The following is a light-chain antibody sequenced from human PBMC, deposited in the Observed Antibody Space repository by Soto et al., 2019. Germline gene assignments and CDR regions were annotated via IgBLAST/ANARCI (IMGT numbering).Light chain of an antibody. CDR3: GTWDDSLSAVV. CDR2: DNS. CDR1: SSNIGVKS. J-gene: IGLJ2*01. Sequence: QSVLTQPPSVSAAPGQKVTVSCSGSSSNIGVKSVSWYQQLPRTPPKLLIYDNSERPSGIPDRFSASKSGTSATLGITGLQTGDEADYYCGTWDDSLSAVVFGGGTQLTVL. V-gene: IGLV1-51*01.